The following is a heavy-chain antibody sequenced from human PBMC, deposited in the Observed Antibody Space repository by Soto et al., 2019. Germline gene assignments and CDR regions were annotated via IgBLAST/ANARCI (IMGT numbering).Heavy chain of an antibody. CDR2: IWYDGSNK. Sequence: QVQLVESGGGVVQPGRSLRLSCAASGFTFSSYGMHGVRQAPGKGLEWVAVIWYDGSNKYYADSVKGRFTISRDNSKNTLYLQMNSLRAEDTAVYYCARVRGGGIIDYWGQGTLVTVSS. D-gene: IGHD3-10*01. CDR3: ARVRGGGIIDY. J-gene: IGHJ4*02. CDR1: GFTFSSYG. V-gene: IGHV3-33*01.